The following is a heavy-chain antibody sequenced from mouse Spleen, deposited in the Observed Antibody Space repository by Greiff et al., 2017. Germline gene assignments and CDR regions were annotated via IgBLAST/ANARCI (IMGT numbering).Heavy chain of an antibody. CDR2: IDPETGGT. V-gene: IGHV1-15*01. CDR3: TRSVDGYYGGMDY. J-gene: IGHJ4*01. CDR1: GYTFTDYE. D-gene: IGHD2-3*01. Sequence: VKLQESGAELVRPGASVTLSCKASGYTFTDYEMHWVKQTPVHGLEWIGAIDPETGGTAYNQKFKGKAILTADKSSSTAYMELRSLTSEDSAVYYCTRSVDGYYGGMDYWGQGTSVTVSS.